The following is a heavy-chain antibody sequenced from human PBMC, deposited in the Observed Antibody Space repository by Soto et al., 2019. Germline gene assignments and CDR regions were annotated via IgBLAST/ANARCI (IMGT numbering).Heavy chain of an antibody. CDR1: GFTFSSYA. CDR2: ISGSGGST. V-gene: IGHV3-23*01. J-gene: IGHJ4*02. Sequence: PGGSLRLSCAASGFTFSSYAMSWVRQAPGKGLEWVSAISGSGGSTYYADSVKGRFTISRDNSKNTLYLQMNSLRAEDTAVYYCALAPGGGCDMWAHNDYWGQGTLVTVSS. D-gene: IGHD5-12*01. CDR3: ALAPGGGCDMWAHNDY.